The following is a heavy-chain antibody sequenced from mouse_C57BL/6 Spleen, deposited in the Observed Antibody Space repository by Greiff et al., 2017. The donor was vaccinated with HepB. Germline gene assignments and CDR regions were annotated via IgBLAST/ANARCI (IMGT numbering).Heavy chain of an antibody. V-gene: IGHV7-3*01. CDR3: ARGLLYRSGYFDV. J-gene: IGHJ1*03. CDR2: IRNKANGYTT. CDR1: GFTFTDYY. Sequence: EVQLVESGGGLVQPGGSLSLSCAASGFTFTDYYMSWVRQPPGKELEWLGFIRNKANGYTTEYSASVKGRFTISRDNSQSILYLQMNALRAEDSATYYCARGLLYRSGYFDVWGTGTTVTVSS. D-gene: IGHD2-12*01.